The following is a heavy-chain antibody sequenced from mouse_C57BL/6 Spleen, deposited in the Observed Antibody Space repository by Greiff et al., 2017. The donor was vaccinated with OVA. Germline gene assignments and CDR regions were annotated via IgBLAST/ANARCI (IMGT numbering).Heavy chain of an antibody. CDR2: IYPGSGST. CDR3: ARSYGNPFAY. V-gene: IGHV1-55*01. D-gene: IGHD2-1*01. J-gene: IGHJ3*01. Sequence: QVHVKQPGAELVKPGASVKMSCKASGYTFTSYWITWVKQRPGQGLEWIGDIYPGSGSTNYNEKFKSKATLTVDTSSSTAYMQLSSLTSEDSAVYYCARSYGNPFAYWGQGTLVTVSA. CDR1: GYTFTSYW.